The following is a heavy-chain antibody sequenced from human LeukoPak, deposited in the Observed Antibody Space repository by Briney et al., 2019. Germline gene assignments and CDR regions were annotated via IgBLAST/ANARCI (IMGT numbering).Heavy chain of an antibody. V-gene: IGHV3-7*01. CDR2: IKQDGSQE. CDR1: GFTFSSYS. CDR3: ARMVGELLRETDY. Sequence: GGSLRLSCAASGFTFSSYSMNWVRQAPGKGLEWVAHIKQDGSQEYYVDSVKGRFTISRDNSKNTLYLQMNSLRAEDTAVYYCARMVGELLRETDYWGQGTLVTVSS. D-gene: IGHD1-26*01. J-gene: IGHJ4*02.